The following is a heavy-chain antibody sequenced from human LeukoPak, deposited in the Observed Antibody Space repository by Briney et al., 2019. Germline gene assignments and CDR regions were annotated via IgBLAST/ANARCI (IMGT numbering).Heavy chain of an antibody. V-gene: IGHV3-7*01. J-gene: IGHJ3*02. CDR2: IKQDGGET. Sequence: GGSLRLSCAASGFTFSSYWMSWVRQAPGKGLEWVANIKQDGGETFYVDSVKGRFTISRDNAKNSLYLQMNSLRAEDTALYFCARHDRDSSYAAFDIWGQGTMVTVSS. D-gene: IGHD2-2*01. CDR1: GFTFSSYW. CDR3: ARHDRDSSYAAFDI.